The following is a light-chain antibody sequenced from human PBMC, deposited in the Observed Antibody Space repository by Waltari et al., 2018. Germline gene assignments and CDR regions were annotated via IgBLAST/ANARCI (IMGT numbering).Light chain of an antibody. J-gene: IGLJ3*02. CDR2: DVS. Sequence: QSALTQPASVSGSPGQSITISCTGTSSDVGGYNYVSWYQQHPGKAPKAMIYDVSTRPSGVSNRFSGSKSGNTASLTISGLQADDEADYYCTSYTSSSAPWVFGGGTKLTVL. CDR3: TSYTSSSAPWV. V-gene: IGLV2-14*03. CDR1: SSDVGGYNY.